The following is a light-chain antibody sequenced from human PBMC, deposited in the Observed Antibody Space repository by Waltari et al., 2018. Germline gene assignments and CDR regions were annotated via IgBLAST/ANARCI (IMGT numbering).Light chain of an antibody. CDR1: QRVGNNY. CDR3: QQYGDSPLYT. J-gene: IGKJ2*01. V-gene: IGKV3-20*01. CDR2: DAS. Sequence: EIVLTQSPGTLSLSPGERATLSCRASQRVGNNYLTWYQQKPGQAPRLLIYDASTRASGSPDRFSGSGSGTDFTLTISRLEPEDLAVYYCQQYGDSPLYTFGQGTKLEI.